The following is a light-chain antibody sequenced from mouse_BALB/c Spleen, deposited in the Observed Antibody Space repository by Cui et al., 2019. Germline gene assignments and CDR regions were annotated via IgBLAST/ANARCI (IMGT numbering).Light chain of an antibody. CDR2: NAK. CDR1: ENIYSY. V-gene: IGKV12-44*01. J-gene: IGKJ2*01. CDR3: QHHYGTPYT. Sequence: DIQMTQSPASLSASKGETVTITCRASENIYSYLAWYQQKQGKSPQLLVYNAKTLAEGVPSRFSGSGSGTQFSLKINSLQPEDFGSYYCQHHYGTPYTFGGGTKLEIK.